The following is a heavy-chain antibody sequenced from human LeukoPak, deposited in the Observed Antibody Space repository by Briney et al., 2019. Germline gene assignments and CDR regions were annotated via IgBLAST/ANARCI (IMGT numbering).Heavy chain of an antibody. D-gene: IGHD5-18*01. CDR2: IFGSGGSP. Sequence: GGSLRLSCEASGFTFGSFAMYWVRQAPGKGLDWIAGIFGSGGSPHYADSVKGRFTISRDDSKNTVYLQINSLRAEDTAVYYCGKTTAGYSSGQRPAWPVDYWGQGTLVTVSS. J-gene: IGHJ4*02. CDR1: GFTFGSFA. CDR3: GKTTAGYSSGQRPAWPVDY. V-gene: IGHV3-23*01.